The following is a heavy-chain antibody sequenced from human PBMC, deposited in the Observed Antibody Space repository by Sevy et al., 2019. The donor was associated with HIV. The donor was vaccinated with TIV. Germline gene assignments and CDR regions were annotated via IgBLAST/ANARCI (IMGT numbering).Heavy chain of an antibody. V-gene: IGHV4-30-4*01. CDR2: IYYSGST. CDR3: ASTDPVDTAMVTIGSFVY. D-gene: IGHD5-18*01. J-gene: IGHJ4*02. CDR1: GGSISSGDYY. Sequence: SETLSLTCTVSGGSISSGDYYWSWIRQPPGKGLEWIGYIYYSGSTYYNPSLKSRVTISVDTSKNQFSLKLRSVTAADTAVYYCASTDPVDTAMVTIGSFVYWGQGTLVTVSS.